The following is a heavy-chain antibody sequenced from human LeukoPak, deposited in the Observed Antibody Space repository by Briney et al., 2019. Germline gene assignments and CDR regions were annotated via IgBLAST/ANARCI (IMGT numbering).Heavy chain of an antibody. CDR2: INSDGSRT. V-gene: IGHV3-74*01. D-gene: IGHD3-3*01. CDR3: ARDGLSYDFWSGYFYYYYGMDV. J-gene: IGHJ6*02. Sequence: GGSLRLSCAASGFTFSTYWIHWLRQAPGKGLVWASRINSDGSRTTYADSVKGRFTISRDNAKNSLYLQMNSLRAEDTAVYYCARDGLSYDFWSGYFYYYYGMDVWGQGTTVTVSS. CDR1: GFTFSTYW.